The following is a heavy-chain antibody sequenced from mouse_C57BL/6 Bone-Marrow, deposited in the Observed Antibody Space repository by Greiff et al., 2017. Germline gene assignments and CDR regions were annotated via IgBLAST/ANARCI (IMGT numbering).Heavy chain of an antibody. D-gene: IGHD2-5*01. J-gene: IGHJ4*01. Sequence: EVQLQQSGAELVRPGASVKLSCTASGFNIKDDYMHWVEQRPEQGLEWIGWIDPENGDTEYASKFQGKATITADTSSNTAYLQLSSLTSEDTAVYYCTKAYYSNFPYAMDYWGQGTSVTVSS. CDR1: GFNIKDDY. CDR2: IDPENGDT. CDR3: TKAYYSNFPYAMDY. V-gene: IGHV14-4*01.